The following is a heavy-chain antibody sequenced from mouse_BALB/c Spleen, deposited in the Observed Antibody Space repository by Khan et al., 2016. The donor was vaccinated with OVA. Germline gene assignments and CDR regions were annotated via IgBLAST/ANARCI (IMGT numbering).Heavy chain of an antibody. CDR3: AREEALYYFDY. CDR2: IYPETDNT. D-gene: IGHD1-1*01. CDR1: GYIFTSYW. V-gene: IGHV1S132*01. Sequence: QVQLQQSGAELVRPGASVKLSCKTSGYIFTSYWIHWVKQRSGQGLEWIARIYPETDNTYYNETLTDKASLTADKSSSTAYMQPSSLKSEDSAVYFCAREEALYYFDYWGQGTTLTVSS. J-gene: IGHJ2*01.